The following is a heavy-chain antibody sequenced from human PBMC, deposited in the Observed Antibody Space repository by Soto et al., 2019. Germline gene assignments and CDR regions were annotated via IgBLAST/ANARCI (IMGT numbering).Heavy chain of an antibody. Sequence: GGSLRLSCAASGFTFSSYAMSWVRQAPGKGLEWVSAISGSGGSTYYADSVKGRFTISRDNSKNTLYLQMNSLRAEDTAVYYCATRDYDSSGYYYLYYYYGMDVWGQGTTVTVSS. J-gene: IGHJ6*02. CDR1: GFTFSSYA. CDR2: ISGSGGST. CDR3: ATRDYDSSGYYYLYYYYGMDV. D-gene: IGHD3-22*01. V-gene: IGHV3-23*01.